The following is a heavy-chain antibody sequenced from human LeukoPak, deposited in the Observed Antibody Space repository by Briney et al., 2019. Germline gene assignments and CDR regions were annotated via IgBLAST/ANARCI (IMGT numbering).Heavy chain of an antibody. Sequence: SQTLSLTCAVSGGSISSGGYSWNWIRQPPGKGLEWIGYIYHTGNTFYNPSLKSRVTISVDRSKNQFSLRLTSVTAADTAVYYCARGFFVRENPGSWFDPWGQGTPVTVSP. CDR1: GGSISSGGYS. D-gene: IGHD3-10*02. CDR2: IYHTGNT. J-gene: IGHJ5*02. V-gene: IGHV4-30-2*01. CDR3: ARGFFVRENPGSWFDP.